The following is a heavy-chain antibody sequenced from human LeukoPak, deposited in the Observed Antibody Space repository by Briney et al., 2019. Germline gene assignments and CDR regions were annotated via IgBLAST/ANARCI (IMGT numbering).Heavy chain of an antibody. D-gene: IGHD5-24*01. J-gene: IGHJ4*02. V-gene: IGHV3-30*02. CDR3: AKDSRGYNPPFDY. CDR1: GFTFSSYG. CDR2: IWYDGSNK. Sequence: GGSLRLSCAASGFTFSSYGMHWVRQAPGKGLEWVAFIWYDGSNKYYADSVKGRFTISRDNSKNTLYLQMNSLRAEDTAVYYCAKDSRGYNPPFDYWGQGTLVTVSS.